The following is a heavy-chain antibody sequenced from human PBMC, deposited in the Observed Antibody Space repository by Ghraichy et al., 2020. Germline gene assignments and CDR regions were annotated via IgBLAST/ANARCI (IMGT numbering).Heavy chain of an antibody. CDR2: VNPNSGAT. J-gene: IGHJ3*01. D-gene: IGHD3-3*01. Sequence: ASVKVSCKASGYTFTAYYINWVRQAPGQGLEWMGWVNPNSGATKYAQKFHGRVTMTRDTSINVLYMELSSLTYADTAVYYCARNPSLYEFWSGWRGKSDVFDFWGQGTMVTVSS. CDR1: GYTFTAYY. V-gene: IGHV1-2*02. CDR3: ARNPSLYEFWSGWRGKSDVFDF.